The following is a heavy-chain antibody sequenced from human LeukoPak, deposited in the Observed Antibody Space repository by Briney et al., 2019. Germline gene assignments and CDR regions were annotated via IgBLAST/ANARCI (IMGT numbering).Heavy chain of an antibody. CDR3: ARGLGGSGSYYKHYYYYGMDV. CDR2: IYYSGST. V-gene: IGHV4-30-4*01. Sequence: PSETLSLTCTVSGGSISSGDYYWSWIRQPPGKGLEWIGYIYYSGSTYYNPSLKSRVTISVDTSKNQFSPKLSSVTAADTAVYYCARGLGGSGSYYKHYYYYGMDVWGQGTTVTVSS. J-gene: IGHJ6*02. CDR1: GGSISSGDYY. D-gene: IGHD3-10*01.